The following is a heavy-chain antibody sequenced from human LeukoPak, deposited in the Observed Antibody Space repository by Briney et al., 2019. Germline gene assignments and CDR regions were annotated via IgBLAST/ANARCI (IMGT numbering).Heavy chain of an antibody. V-gene: IGHV1-8*01. J-gene: IGHJ3*02. D-gene: IGHD2-15*01. CDR3: ARAFLGSCYLCRAFDI. CDR2: MNPNSGNT. Sequence: ASVKVSCKASGYTFTSYDINWVRQATGQGLEWMGWMNPNSGNTGYAQKFQGRVTMTRNTSISTAYMELSSLRSEDTAVYYCARAFLGSCYLCRAFDIWGQGTMVTVSS. CDR1: GYTFTSYD.